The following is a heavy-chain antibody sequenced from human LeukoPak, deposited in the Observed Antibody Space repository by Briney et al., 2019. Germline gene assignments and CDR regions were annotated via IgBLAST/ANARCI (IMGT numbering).Heavy chain of an antibody. CDR1: GYTFTNYG. J-gene: IGHJ5*02. Sequence: ASVKVSCKASGYTFTNYGINWVRQAPGQGLEWMGWISTYNGNTNYAQTLQGRVTMTTDTSTSTAYMELRSLRFDDTAVYYCARDPRRDMGPTNWSDPWGQGTLVTVSS. D-gene: IGHD2-21*02. CDR2: ISTYNGNT. CDR3: ARDPRRDMGPTNWSDP. V-gene: IGHV1-18*01.